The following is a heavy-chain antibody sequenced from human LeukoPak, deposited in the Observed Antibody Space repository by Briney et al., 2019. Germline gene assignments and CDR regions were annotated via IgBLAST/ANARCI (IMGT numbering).Heavy chain of an antibody. D-gene: IGHD3-10*01. CDR3: APPPYGSAPKD. CDR1: GITFSNYG. J-gene: IGHJ4*02. V-gene: IGHV3-30*02. Sequence: GGSLRLSSVASGITFSNYGMHWVRQAPGKGLEWVAFIRFDGDNGYYADSVKGRFTISRDTSKNTLFLQMNSLRAEDTAVYYCAPPPYGSAPKDWGQGTLVTVSS. CDR2: IRFDGDNG.